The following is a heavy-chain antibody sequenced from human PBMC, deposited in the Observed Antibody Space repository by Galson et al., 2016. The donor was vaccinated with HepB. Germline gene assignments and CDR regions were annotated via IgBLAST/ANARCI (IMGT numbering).Heavy chain of an antibody. D-gene: IGHD4-23*01. CDR3: AREGYGGFDC. CDR1: GFTFNNYW. Sequence: SLRLSCAAFGFTFNNYWMSWVRQAPGKGLEWVANIKQNGREKDYVDSVKGRFTISRDNAKNSLYLQMNSLRAEDTAVYYCAREGYGGFDCWGQGDLVTVSS. J-gene: IGHJ4*02. CDR2: IKQNGREK. V-gene: IGHV3-7*03.